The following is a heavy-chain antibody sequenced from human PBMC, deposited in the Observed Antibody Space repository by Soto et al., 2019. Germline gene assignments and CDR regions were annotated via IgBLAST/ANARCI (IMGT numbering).Heavy chain of an antibody. CDR2: IFYTGTA. CDR3: PRRLDDTPETFFNGFDP. J-gene: IGHJ5*02. D-gene: IGHD2-15*01. CDR1: GGSINTGGYY. Sequence: QVQLQESGPGLVKPSQTLSLTCTVSGGSINTGGYYWGWIRHLPGEGLEWIGHIFYTGTAYYNPSLRSRVTVSIDTSANQFSLHMYSVTAADTAMYYCPRRLDDTPETFFNGFDPWGQGILVTVSS. V-gene: IGHV4-31*03.